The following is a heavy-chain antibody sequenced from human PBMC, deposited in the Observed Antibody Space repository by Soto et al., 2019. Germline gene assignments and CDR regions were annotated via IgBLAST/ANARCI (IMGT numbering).Heavy chain of an antibody. CDR2: IFWDDDK. V-gene: IGHV2-5*02. CDR3: AHRRDATVRVPAAISAWFDP. D-gene: IGHD2-2*01. J-gene: IGHJ5*02. Sequence: KSGPTLVNPTQTLTLTCTFSGFSLSTSGEGVGWIRQPPGKALEWLALIFWDDDKRYNSSLRSRPTITKATSKNQVVLTLTNMDPVDTATYYCAHRRDATVRVPAAISAWFDPWGQGTQVTVSS. CDR1: GFSLSTSGEG.